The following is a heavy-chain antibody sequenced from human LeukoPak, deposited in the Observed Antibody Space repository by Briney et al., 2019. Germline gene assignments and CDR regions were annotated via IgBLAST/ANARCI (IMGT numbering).Heavy chain of an antibody. Sequence: GGSLRLSCAASGFTFSSYEMNWVRQAPGKGREWVSYISSSGSTIYYADSVKGRFTISRDNAKNSLYLQMNSLRAEDTAVYYCARDSPGIAAAGLYYFDYWGQGTLVTVSS. D-gene: IGHD6-13*01. CDR1: GFTFSSYE. CDR2: ISSSGSTI. CDR3: ARDSPGIAAAGLYYFDY. J-gene: IGHJ4*02. V-gene: IGHV3-48*03.